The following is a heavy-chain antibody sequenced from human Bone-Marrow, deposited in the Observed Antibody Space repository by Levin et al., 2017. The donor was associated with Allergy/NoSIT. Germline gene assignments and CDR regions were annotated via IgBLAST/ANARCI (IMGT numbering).Heavy chain of an antibody. V-gene: IGHV3-23*01. D-gene: IGHD3-16*02. CDR3: ARTPGALIVSPWYDH. Sequence: GESLKISCAASGFTSTNYVMNWVRQAPGKGLEWVAVISGSGDSTYYADSVKGRFTMSRDNSKNTLYLQMHSLRAEDTAVYYCARTPGALIVSPWYDHWGQGTLVTVSS. J-gene: IGHJ4*02. CDR1: GFTSTNYV. CDR2: ISGSGDST.